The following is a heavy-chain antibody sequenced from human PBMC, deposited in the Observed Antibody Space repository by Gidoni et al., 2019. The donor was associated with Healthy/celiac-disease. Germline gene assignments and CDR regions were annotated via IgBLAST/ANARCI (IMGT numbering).Heavy chain of an antibody. Sequence: QVQLVESGGGVVQPGRSLRLTCPASGLTLRSYGMHWVRQAPGKGLEWVAVISYDGSNKYYADSVKGRFTISRDNSKNTLYLQMNSLRAEDTAVYYCAKDRGAAAAPWGPLFQHWGQGTLVTVSS. J-gene: IGHJ1*01. CDR3: AKDRGAAAAPWGPLFQH. V-gene: IGHV3-30*18. CDR2: ISYDGSNK. CDR1: GLTLRSYG. D-gene: IGHD6-13*01.